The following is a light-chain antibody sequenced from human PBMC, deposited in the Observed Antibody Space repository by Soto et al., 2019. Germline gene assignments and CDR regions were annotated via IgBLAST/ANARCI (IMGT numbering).Light chain of an antibody. CDR1: QSVLYSSNNKNY. CDR2: LAS. CDR3: QQYYSTPPA. J-gene: IGKJ4*01. V-gene: IGKV4-1*01. Sequence: DIVMTQSPDSLAVSLGERATINCKSSQSVLYSSNNKNYLAWYQQKPGQPPKLLIYLASTRASGVPDRFSGSGSGTDFTLTISSLQAEDVAVYYCQQYYSTPPAFGGGTKVEIK.